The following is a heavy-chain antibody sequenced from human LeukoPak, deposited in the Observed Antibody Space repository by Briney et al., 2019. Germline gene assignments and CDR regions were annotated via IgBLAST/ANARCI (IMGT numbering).Heavy chain of an antibody. CDR1: GFTFDDYG. CDR3: AKNTISGGHYQYYMDV. Sequence: GSLXXXCAASGFTFDDYGMSWVRQAPGKGLEWVSSISGSGGITYHADSLKGRFTISRDNSKNTLFLQMNSLRAEDTAVYYCAKNTISGGHYQYYMDVWGKGTTVTVSS. J-gene: IGHJ6*03. CDR2: ISGSGGIT. D-gene: IGHD3-16*02. V-gene: IGHV3-23*01.